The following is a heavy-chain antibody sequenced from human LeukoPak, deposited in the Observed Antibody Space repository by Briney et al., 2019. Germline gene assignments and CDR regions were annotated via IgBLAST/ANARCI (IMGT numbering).Heavy chain of an antibody. V-gene: IGHV3-74*01. D-gene: IGHD4-17*01. Sequence: GGSLRLSRAASGFAFSSYWMHWVRQAPGKGLVWVSRIDSDGGNTNYADSVKGRFTVSRDNAKNTLYLQMNSLRAEDTAVYYCARDDYGDYYFDYWGQGTLVTVSS. CDR1: GFAFSSYW. J-gene: IGHJ4*02. CDR2: IDSDGGNT. CDR3: ARDDYGDYYFDY.